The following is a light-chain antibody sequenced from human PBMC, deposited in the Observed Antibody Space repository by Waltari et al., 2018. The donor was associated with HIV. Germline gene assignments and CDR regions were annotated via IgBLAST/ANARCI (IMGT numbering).Light chain of an antibody. CDR1: QSLVTSDGNTY. CDR2: MVS. V-gene: IGKV2-30*01. Sequence: DVVMTPSPLSLPVPLGQPASISCRSSQSLVTSDGNTYLNCFQQRPGQSPRRLINMVSYRDSGVPDRFSGSGSGTDFTLRITRVEADDVGVYYCMQSTHWPGTFGQGTKVEIK. CDR3: MQSTHWPGT. J-gene: IGKJ1*01.